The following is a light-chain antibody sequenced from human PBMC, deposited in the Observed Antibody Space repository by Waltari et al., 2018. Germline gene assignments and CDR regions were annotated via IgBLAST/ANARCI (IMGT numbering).Light chain of an antibody. CDR3: QQRSTWPWT. J-gene: IGKJ1*01. CDR1: QSVSSY. CDR2: DAS. V-gene: IGKV3-11*01. Sequence: EIVLTQSPATLSLSPGQRATLSYRASQSVSSYLAWYQHKPGQAPRLLIYDASNRATGIPARFSGSGSETDFTLTIWSLEPEDFAVYYCQQRSTWPWTFGQGTKVEIK.